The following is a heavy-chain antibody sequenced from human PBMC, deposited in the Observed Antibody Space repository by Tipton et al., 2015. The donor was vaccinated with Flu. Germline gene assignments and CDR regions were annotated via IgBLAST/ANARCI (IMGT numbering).Heavy chain of an antibody. Sequence: QLVQSGAEGKKPGASVKGSRKASGYTFTGYYMHWVRQAPGQGLEWMGRINPNSGGTNYAQKFQGRVTMTRDTSISTAYMELSRLRSDDTAVYYCARATIFEEDLKYWGQGTLVTVSS. CDR3: ARATIFEEDLKY. J-gene: IGHJ4*02. D-gene: IGHD3-3*01. CDR2: INPNSGGT. V-gene: IGHV1-2*06. CDR1: GYTFTGYY.